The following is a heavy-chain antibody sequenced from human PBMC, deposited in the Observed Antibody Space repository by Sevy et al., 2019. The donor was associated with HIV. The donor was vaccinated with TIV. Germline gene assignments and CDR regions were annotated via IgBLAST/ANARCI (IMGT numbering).Heavy chain of an antibody. CDR1: GFTFNAFG. J-gene: IGHJ3*02. CDR2: IYPDGGNK. D-gene: IGHD1-26*01. V-gene: IGHV3-33*01. CDR3: ARENAVQVGQYAFDM. Sequence: GGSLRLSCAASGFTFNAFGLHWVRQAPGKGLEWVAFIYPDGGNKYYADSVKGRFAISRDNSRNTLYLQRNSLKAEDTAVYYCARENAVQVGQYAFDMWGQGTMVTVSS.